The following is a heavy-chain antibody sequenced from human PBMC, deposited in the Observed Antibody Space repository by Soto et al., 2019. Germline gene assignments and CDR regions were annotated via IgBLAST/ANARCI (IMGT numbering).Heavy chain of an antibody. D-gene: IGHD3-22*01. CDR2: IIPIFGTA. Sequence: SVKVSCKASGYTFTSYGISLVRQAPGQGLEWMGWIIPIFGTANYAQKFQGRVTITADESTSTAYMELSSLRSEDTAVYYCARTYDSSGYYYPFDYWGQGTLVTVPQ. CDR1: GYTFTSYG. V-gene: IGHV1-69*13. J-gene: IGHJ4*02. CDR3: ARTYDSSGYYYPFDY.